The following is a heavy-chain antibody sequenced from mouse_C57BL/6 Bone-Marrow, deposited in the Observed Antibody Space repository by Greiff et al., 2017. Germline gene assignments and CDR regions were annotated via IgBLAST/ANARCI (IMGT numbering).Heavy chain of an antibody. CDR1: GYTFTSYW. Sequence: QVQLQQPGAELVMPGASVKLSCKASGYTFTSYWMHWVKQRPGQGLEWIGEIDPSDSYTNYNQKFKGKSTLTVDKSSSTAYMQLSSLTSEDSAAPSCYPFAYWGQGTLVTVSA. CDR2: IDPSDSYT. D-gene: IGHD3-1*01. V-gene: IGHV1-69*01. CDR3: YPFAY. J-gene: IGHJ3*01.